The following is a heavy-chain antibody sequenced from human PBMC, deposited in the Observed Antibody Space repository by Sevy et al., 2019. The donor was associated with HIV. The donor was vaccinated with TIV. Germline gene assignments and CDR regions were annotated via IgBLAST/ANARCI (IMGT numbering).Heavy chain of an antibody. CDR1: GFTFSSYG. CDR2: ISYDGSNK. D-gene: IGHD3-10*01. CDR3: AKGELWFGEKGGDAFDI. V-gene: IGHV3-30*18. J-gene: IGHJ3*02. Sequence: GGSLRLSCAASGFTFSSYGMHWVRRAPGKGLEWVADISYDGSNKNYADSVKGRFTISRDNSKNTLYLQMNSLRAEDTAVYYCAKGELWFGEKGGDAFDIWGQGTMVTVSS.